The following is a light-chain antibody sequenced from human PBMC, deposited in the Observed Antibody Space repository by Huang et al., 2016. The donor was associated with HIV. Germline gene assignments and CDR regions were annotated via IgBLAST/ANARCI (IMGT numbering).Light chain of an antibody. CDR3: LQTNSFPYT. V-gene: IGKV1D-12*01. CDR2: AAS. CDR1: QGIASW. J-gene: IGKJ2*01. Sequence: DIQMTQSPSSVTASVGDRVTLTCRASQGIASWLAWYQQRPGKAPKVLIYAASSWQGGGPSRFSGSGSGTDFSLTINTLQPEDFATYYCLQTNSFPYTFGQGTNLEI.